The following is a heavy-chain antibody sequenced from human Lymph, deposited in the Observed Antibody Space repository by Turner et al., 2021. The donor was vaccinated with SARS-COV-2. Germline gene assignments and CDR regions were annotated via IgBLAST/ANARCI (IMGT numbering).Heavy chain of an antibody. CDR1: GFTFRSYE. D-gene: IGHD3-22*01. Sequence: EVQLVESGGGLVRPEGSLRLSCAASGFTFRSYEMNWVRQATVKGLDWVSYISSRGGTIYYVDSVKGRFTISRDNAKNSLYLQMNSLRAEDTAVYYCARDQYYDSSGYYFFRASYFDLWGRGTLVTVSS. CDR2: ISSRGGTI. J-gene: IGHJ2*01. CDR3: ARDQYYDSSGYYFFRASYFDL. V-gene: IGHV3-48*03.